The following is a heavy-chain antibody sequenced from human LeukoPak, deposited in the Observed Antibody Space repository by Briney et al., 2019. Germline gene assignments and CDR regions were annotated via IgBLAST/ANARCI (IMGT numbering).Heavy chain of an antibody. CDR3: ARMDMDPAMVTNFFDY. D-gene: IGHD5-18*01. V-gene: IGHV1-46*01. CDR1: GYTFTSYY. J-gene: IGHJ4*02. Sequence: ASVKVSCRASGYTFTSYYIHWLRQAPGQGLEWMGEIHPSGGSARYAQKFQGKITMTKDTSTSTVYIGLSRLTSDDTAVYYCARMDMDPAMVTNFFDYWGQGTLVIVSS. CDR2: IHPSGGSA.